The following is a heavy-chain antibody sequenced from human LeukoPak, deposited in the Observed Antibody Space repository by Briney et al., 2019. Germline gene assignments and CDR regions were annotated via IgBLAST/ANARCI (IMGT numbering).Heavy chain of an antibody. Sequence: ASVMGSCNASRYTFTGHCFHCVRQTPGQGLEWVGWINPNSGATNYAVRFQGRITLTSDTSITTAYMELSRLRPADTAVYFCARGSQAKWGDFGSFDPWGQGTLVTVSS. CDR3: ARGSQAKWGDFGSFDP. CDR2: INPNSGAT. D-gene: IGHD1-26*01. V-gene: IGHV1-2*02. CDR1: RYTFTGHC. J-gene: IGHJ5*02.